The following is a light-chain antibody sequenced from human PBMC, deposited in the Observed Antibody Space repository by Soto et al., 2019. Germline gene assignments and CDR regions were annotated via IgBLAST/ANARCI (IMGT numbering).Light chain of an antibody. J-gene: IGKJ5*01. CDR3: QQFNSYAPIT. CDR1: QGISSA. V-gene: IGKV1-13*02. Sequence: AIQLTQSPSSLSASVGDRVTITCRASQGISSALAWYQQKPGKAPKLLIYDASSLESGVPSRFSGSRSGTDGTLTISSLQPEDFATDYCQQFNSYAPITFGQGTRLEIK. CDR2: DAS.